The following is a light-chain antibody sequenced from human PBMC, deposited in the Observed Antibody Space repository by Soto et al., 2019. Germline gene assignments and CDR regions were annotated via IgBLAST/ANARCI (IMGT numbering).Light chain of an antibody. V-gene: IGKV3-20*01. CDR1: QSVSSSY. CDR3: QQYDSFVT. Sequence: EIVLTQSPGTLSLSPGERATLSCRASQSVSSSYLAWYQQKPGQAPRLLIYGASSRATGIPDRFSGSGSGTDFTLTISRLEPEDFAAYYCQQYDSFVTFGGGTMVEI. CDR2: GAS. J-gene: IGKJ4*01.